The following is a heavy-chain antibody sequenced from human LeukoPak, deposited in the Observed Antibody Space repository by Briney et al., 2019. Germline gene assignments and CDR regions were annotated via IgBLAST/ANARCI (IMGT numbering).Heavy chain of an antibody. Sequence: SVKVSCKASGGTFNTYSINWVRQAPGQGFEWMGRIIAILSQANYAQKFQGRVSITADESATTAYLELRSLRSEDTAVYYCATGGGYVDAFDIWGQGTMVTVSS. CDR1: GGTFNTYS. CDR3: ATGGGYVDAFDI. J-gene: IGHJ3*02. D-gene: IGHD5-12*01. CDR2: IIAILSQA. V-gene: IGHV1-69*11.